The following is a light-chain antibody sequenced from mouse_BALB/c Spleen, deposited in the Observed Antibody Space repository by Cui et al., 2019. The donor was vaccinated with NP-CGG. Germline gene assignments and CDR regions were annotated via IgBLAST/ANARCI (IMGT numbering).Light chain of an antibody. J-gene: IGLJ1*01. V-gene: IGLV1*01. CDR3: ALWYSNHWV. CDR2: GTN. CDR1: TGADTTSNY. Sequence: QAVVTQESALTTSPGETVTLTCRSSTGADTTSNYAKWVQEKPDHLFTGLIGGTNNRAPGVPARFSGSLIGDKAALTITGAQTEDEAIYFCALWYSNHWVFGGGTKLTVL.